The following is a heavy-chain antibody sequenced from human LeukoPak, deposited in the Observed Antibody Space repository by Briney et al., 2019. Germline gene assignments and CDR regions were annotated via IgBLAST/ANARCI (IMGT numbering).Heavy chain of an antibody. CDR2: MYSSGST. V-gene: IGHV4-4*07. J-gene: IGHJ3*02. Sequence: SETLSLTCSVSGDSMTNHYWNWIRQPAGKGPEWIGRMYSSGSTNYNPSLKSRVTMSIDTSKKQFSLKVTSVTAADTAVYYCAREDFAFDIWGQGTMVTVSS. CDR1: GDSMTNHY. CDR3: AREDFAFDI.